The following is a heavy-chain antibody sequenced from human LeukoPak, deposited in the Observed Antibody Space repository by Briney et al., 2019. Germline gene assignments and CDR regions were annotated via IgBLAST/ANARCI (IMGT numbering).Heavy chain of an antibody. D-gene: IGHD3-10*01. CDR3: ARGLRXXFRELTNWFDP. V-gene: IGHV1-8*01. CDR1: GYTFTSYD. CDR2: MNPNSGNT. Sequence: GASVKVSCKASGYTFTSYDINWVRQATGQGLEWMGWMNPNSGNTGYAQKFQGRVTMTRNTSISTAYMELSSLRSEDTAVYYCARGLRXXFRELTNWFDPWGQGXLVTV. J-gene: IGHJ5*02.